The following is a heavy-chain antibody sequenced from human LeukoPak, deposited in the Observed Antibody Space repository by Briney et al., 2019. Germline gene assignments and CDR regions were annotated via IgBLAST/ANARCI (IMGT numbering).Heavy chain of an antibody. CDR2: MNPNSGNT. D-gene: IGHD6-13*01. Sequence: ASVKVSCKASGYTFTSYGINWVRQATGQGLEWMGWMNPNSGNTGYAQKFQGRVTMTRNTSISTAYMELSSLRSEDTAVYYCARGSRYSSSWIPYFYMDVWGKGTTVTISS. CDR1: GYTFTSYG. V-gene: IGHV1-8*02. CDR3: ARGSRYSSSWIPYFYMDV. J-gene: IGHJ6*03.